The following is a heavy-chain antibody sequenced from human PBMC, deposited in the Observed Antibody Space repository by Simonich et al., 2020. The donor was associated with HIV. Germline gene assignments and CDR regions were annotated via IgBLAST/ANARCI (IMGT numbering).Heavy chain of an antibody. CDR3: ARAYYDMLTGYLYFDY. V-gene: IGHV1-2*02. D-gene: IGHD3-9*01. CDR2: ISPNSGAT. Sequence: QVQLVQSGAEVKKPGASVKVSCKASGYTLTDYYIHWVRQAPGQGLEWLGWISPNSGATKYVQTLQGRATMTRDTSISTGNMELSRLRSNDKAVFYCARAYYDMLTGYLYFDYWGQGTLVTVSS. J-gene: IGHJ4*02. CDR1: GYTLTDYY.